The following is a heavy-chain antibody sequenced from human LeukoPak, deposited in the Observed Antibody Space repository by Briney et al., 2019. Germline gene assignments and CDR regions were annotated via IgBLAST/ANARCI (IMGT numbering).Heavy chain of an antibody. J-gene: IGHJ6*03. CDR3: ARSSTLIVVVPAEYYMDV. CDR1: GYTFTGYY. Sequence: ASVKVSCKASGYTFTGYYMHWVRQAPGQGLEWMGWINPNSGGTNYAQKFQGRVTMTMDTSISTAYMELSRLRSDDTAVYYCARSSTLIVVVPAEYYMDVWGKGTTVTVSS. V-gene: IGHV1-2*02. D-gene: IGHD2-2*01. CDR2: INPNSGGT.